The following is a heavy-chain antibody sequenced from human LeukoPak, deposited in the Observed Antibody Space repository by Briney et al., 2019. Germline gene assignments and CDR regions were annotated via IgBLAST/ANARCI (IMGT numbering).Heavy chain of an antibody. D-gene: IGHD2-2*01. CDR2: IYYSGST. CDR1: GGSISSYY. Sequence: PSETLSLTCTVSGGSISSYYWSWLRQPPGKGLEWIGYIYYSGSTNYNPSLKSRVTISVDTSKNQFSLKLSSVTAADTAVYYCPRVRYCSSTSCYLYYFDYWGQGTLVTVSS. CDR3: PRVRYCSSTSCYLYYFDY. J-gene: IGHJ4*02. V-gene: IGHV4-59*01.